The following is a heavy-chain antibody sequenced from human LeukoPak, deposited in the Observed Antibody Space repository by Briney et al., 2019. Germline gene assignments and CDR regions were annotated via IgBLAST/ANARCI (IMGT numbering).Heavy chain of an antibody. CDR2: IYTSGST. J-gene: IGHJ6*03. Sequence: PSETLSLTCTVSGGSISSGSYYWSWIRQPAGKGLEWIGRIYTSGSTNYNPSLKSRVTISVDTSKNQFSLKLSSATAADTAVYYCARDALEGAAVAGYYYYYYMDVWGKGTTVTVSS. CDR3: ARDALEGAAVAGYYYYYYMDV. CDR1: GGSISSGSYY. V-gene: IGHV4-61*02. D-gene: IGHD6-19*01.